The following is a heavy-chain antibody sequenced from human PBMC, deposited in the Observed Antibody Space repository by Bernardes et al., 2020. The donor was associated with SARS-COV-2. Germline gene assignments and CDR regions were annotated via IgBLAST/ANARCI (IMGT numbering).Heavy chain of an antibody. CDR1: GGTFSSYA. J-gene: IGHJ6*02. D-gene: IGHD2-2*01. Sequence: SVKVSCKASGGTFSSYAISWVRQAPGQGLEWMGGIIPIFGTANYAQKFQGRVTITADESTSTAYMELSSLRSEDTAVYYCARAGYCSSTSCHLYYYYYYGMDVWGQGTTVTVSS. CDR3: ARAGYCSSTSCHLYYYYYYGMDV. V-gene: IGHV1-69*13. CDR2: IIPIFGTA.